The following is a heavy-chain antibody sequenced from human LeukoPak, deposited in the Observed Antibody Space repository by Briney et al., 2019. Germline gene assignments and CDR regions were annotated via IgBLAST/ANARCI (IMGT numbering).Heavy chain of an antibody. V-gene: IGHV3-30*18. CDR2: ISYDGSNK. CDR1: GFTFSSHG. D-gene: IGHD5-24*01. Sequence: GGSLRLSCAASGFTFSSHGMHWVRQTPGKGLEWVAVISYDGSNKYYADSVKGRFTISRDNSKNTLYLQMNSLRVEDTAVYYCAKDFEMATVNYYFDYWGQGTLVTVSP. CDR3: AKDFEMATVNYYFDY. J-gene: IGHJ4*02.